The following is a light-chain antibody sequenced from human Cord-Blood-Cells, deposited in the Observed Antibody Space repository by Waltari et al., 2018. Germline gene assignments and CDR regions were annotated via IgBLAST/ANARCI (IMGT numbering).Light chain of an antibody. CDR2: EVS. Sequence: SALTQPAPAPRSPRQSTTIPSTSTRREVGGHNYVSWYQQHPGKAPKLMIYEVSNRPSGVSNRFSGSKSGNTASLTISGLQAEDEADYYCSSYTSSSHVFGTGTKVTVL. V-gene: IGLV2-14*01. CDR3: SSYTSSSHV. J-gene: IGLJ1*01. CDR1: RREVGGHNY.